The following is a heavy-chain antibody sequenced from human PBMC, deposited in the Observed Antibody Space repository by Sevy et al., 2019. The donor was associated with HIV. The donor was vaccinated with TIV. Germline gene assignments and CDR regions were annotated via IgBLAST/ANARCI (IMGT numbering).Heavy chain of an antibody. D-gene: IGHD6-13*01. CDR2: IIPIFGTA. Sequence: ASVKVSCKASGGTFSSYAISWVRQAPGQGLEWMGGIIPIFGTANYAQKFQGRVTITADESTSTAYMELSSLRSEDTAVYYCARDPYGASGSSWPTRHYYYYGMDVWGQGTTVTVSS. V-gene: IGHV1-69*13. J-gene: IGHJ6*02. CDR3: ARDPYGASGSSWPTRHYYYYGMDV. CDR1: GGTFSSYA.